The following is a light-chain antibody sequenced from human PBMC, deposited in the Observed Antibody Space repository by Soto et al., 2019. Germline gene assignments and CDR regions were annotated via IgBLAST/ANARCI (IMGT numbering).Light chain of an antibody. CDR2: AAS. Sequence: EFVLTQSPGSLSLSPGGGAALSCRASQSVSSNLAWYQQKPGQAPRLLIYAASSRATGIPDRFSGSGSGTDFTLTIDGLEPEDFVVYYCQQYGYSPITFGQGTRLEIK. CDR1: QSVSSN. V-gene: IGKV3-20*01. CDR3: QQYGYSPIT. J-gene: IGKJ5*01.